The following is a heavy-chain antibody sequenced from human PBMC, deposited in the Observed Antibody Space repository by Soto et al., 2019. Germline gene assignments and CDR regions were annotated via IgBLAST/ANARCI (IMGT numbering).Heavy chain of an antibody. Sequence: GSLRLSWAASGFTFSSDWMSWVRPAPGKGLGWVANITQDGSEKYYVDSEKGGFTISRDNAKTSLYLQMNSLRAEDTAVYYCAREYTSTWYTFDARFDFWGQGTLVTVSS. CDR3: AREYTSTWYTFDARFDF. CDR2: ITQDGSEK. J-gene: IGHJ4*02. D-gene: IGHD6-13*01. V-gene: IGHV3-7*03. CDR1: GFTFSSDW.